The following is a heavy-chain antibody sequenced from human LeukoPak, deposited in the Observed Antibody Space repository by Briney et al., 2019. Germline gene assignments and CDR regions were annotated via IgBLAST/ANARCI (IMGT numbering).Heavy chain of an antibody. CDR2: IYTSGST. J-gene: IGHJ4*02. Sequence: MPSETLSLTCTVSGGSISSYYWSWIRQPAGKGLEWIGRIYTSGSTNYNPSLKSRVTMSVDTSKNQFSLKLSSVTAADTAVYYCARVRVGTAMVGGYFDYWGQGTLVTVSS. CDR1: GGSISSYY. CDR3: ARVRVGTAMVGGYFDY. D-gene: IGHD5-18*01. V-gene: IGHV4-4*07.